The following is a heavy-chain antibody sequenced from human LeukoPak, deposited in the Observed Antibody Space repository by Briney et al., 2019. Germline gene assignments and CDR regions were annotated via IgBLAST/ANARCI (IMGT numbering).Heavy chain of an antibody. CDR2: IYSSGTT. CDR1: GCSVRSYY. CDR3: ARNYVGYAFDI. Sequence: PSETLSLTCTVSGCSVRSYYWSWIRQPPGKELEWIGYIYSSGTTNYNPSLKTGVTISVDTSKNQFSLKLTSVTAADTAVYYCARNYVGYAFDIWGQGTMVTVSS. D-gene: IGHD1-7*01. V-gene: IGHV4-59*02. J-gene: IGHJ3*02.